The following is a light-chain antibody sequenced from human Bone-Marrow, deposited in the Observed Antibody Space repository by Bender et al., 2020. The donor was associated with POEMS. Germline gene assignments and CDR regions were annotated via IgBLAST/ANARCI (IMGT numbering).Light chain of an antibody. CDR2: INN. J-gene: IGLJ2*01. V-gene: IGLV1-44*01. Sequence: QSVLTQPPSASGTPGQRVTISCSGSSSNIGTNPVNWYQQLPGTAPKLLIYINNQRPSGVSNRFSGSKSGNTASLTISGLQAEDEADYYCSSYTTTSTNRGTVAVFGGGTKLTVL. CDR3: SSYTTTSTNRGTVAV. CDR1: SSNIGTNP.